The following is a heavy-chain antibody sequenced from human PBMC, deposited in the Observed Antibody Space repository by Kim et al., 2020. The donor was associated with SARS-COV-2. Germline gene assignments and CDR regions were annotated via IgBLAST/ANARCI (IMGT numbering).Heavy chain of an antibody. D-gene: IGHD5-12*01. V-gene: IGHV5-51*01. CDR1: GYSFTSYW. CDR3: ARLGLATVFPYGMDV. J-gene: IGHJ6*02. Sequence: GESLKISCKGSGYSFTSYWIGWVCQMPGKGLEWMGIIYPGDSDTRYSPSFQGQVTISADKSISTAYLQWSSLKASDTAMYYCARLGLATVFPYGMDVWGQGTTVTVSS. CDR2: IYPGDSDT.